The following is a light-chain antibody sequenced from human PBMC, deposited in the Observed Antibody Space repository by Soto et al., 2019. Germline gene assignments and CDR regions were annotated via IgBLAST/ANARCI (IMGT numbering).Light chain of an antibody. CDR3: QQYNSFSLT. J-gene: IGKJ1*01. Sequence: DIQMTQSPSTLSASVGDRVTITCRASQSLSSRLAWYQQKPGKAPKLLIFDASSLESGVPSRFSGSGSGTEFTLTISSLQPDDSATYYCQQYNSFSLTFGQGTKVEIK. CDR2: DAS. CDR1: QSLSSR. V-gene: IGKV1-5*01.